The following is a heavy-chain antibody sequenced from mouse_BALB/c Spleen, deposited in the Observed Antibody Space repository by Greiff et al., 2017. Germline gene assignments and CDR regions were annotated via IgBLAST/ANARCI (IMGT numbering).Heavy chain of an antibody. D-gene: IGHD1-1*01. Sequence: VMLVESGPGLVAPSQSLSITCTVSGFSLTDYGVCWFRQPPGKGLEWLGVIWGGGSTYYNSALKSRLSISKDNSKSHVFLKMNSLQTDDTAMYYCAKPSYDGSSYGAMDYWGQGTSVTVSS. J-gene: IGHJ4*01. CDR3: AKPSYDGSSYGAMDY. CDR1: GFSLTDYG. V-gene: IGHV2-6-5*01. CDR2: IWGGGST.